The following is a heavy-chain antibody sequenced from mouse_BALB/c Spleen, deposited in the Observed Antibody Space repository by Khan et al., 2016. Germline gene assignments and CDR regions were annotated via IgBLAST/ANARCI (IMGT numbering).Heavy chain of an antibody. CDR3: ARLPAWFAY. CDR2: INPGSGGT. J-gene: IGHJ3*01. Sequence: QVQLQQSGAELVRPGTSVKVSCKASGYAFTNYLIEWVKQRPGQGLEWIGVINPGSGGTNYNEKFKGKATLTADKSSSTAYMQRSSLTSDDSAVYFCARLPAWFAYWGQGTLVTVSA. V-gene: IGHV1-54*01. CDR1: GYAFTNYL.